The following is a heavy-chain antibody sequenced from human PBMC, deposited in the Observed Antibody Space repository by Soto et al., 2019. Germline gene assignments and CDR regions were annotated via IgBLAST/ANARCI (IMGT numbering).Heavy chain of an antibody. Sequence: GGSLRLSCAASGFTVSSNYMSWVRQAPGKGLEWVSVIYSGGSTYYAVSVKGRFTISRDNSKNTLYLQMNSLRAEDTAVYYCARDSSSWYGSLDYWGQGTLVTVSS. CDR3: ARDSSSWYGSLDY. D-gene: IGHD6-13*01. CDR2: IYSGGST. J-gene: IGHJ4*02. CDR1: GFTVSSNY. V-gene: IGHV3-53*01.